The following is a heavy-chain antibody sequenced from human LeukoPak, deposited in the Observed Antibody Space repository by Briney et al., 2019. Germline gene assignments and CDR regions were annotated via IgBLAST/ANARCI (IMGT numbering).Heavy chain of an antibody. J-gene: IGHJ4*02. D-gene: IGHD6-19*01. V-gene: IGHV4-34*01. Sequence: SETLSLTCAVYGGSFSGYYWSWIRQPPGKGLEWIGEINHSGGTNYNPSLKSRVTISLDTSKNQFSLQLSSVTAADTAVYYCGRAPPGVEAGNLDYWGQGSLVTVSS. CDR2: INHSGGT. CDR1: GGSFSGYY. CDR3: GRAPPGVEAGNLDY.